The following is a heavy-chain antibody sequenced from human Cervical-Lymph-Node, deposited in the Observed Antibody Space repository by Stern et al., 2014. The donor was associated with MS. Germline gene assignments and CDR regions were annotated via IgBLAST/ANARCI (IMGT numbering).Heavy chain of an antibody. J-gene: IGHJ4*02. Sequence: VQLLESGGTLVQPGGSLRLSCAASGFTFSSYAMSWVRQAPGKGLEWVSVISGSDGSTVDADSVKGRFTISRDNSKNTLFLQMNSLRAEDTAVYYCAKVYGSGPFDYWGQGTLVTVSS. CDR2: ISGSDGST. CDR1: GFTFSSYA. V-gene: IGHV3-23*01. CDR3: AKVYGSGPFDY. D-gene: IGHD6-19*01.